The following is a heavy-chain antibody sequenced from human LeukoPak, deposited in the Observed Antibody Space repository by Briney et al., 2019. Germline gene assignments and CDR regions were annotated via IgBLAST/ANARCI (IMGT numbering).Heavy chain of an antibody. CDR3: ASPFADTAYDY. Sequence: GGSLRLSCAASGFTVSSNYMSWVRQAPGKGLEWVSVIYSGGSTYYADSVKGRFTISRDNSKNTLYLQMNSLRAEDTAVYYCASPFADTAYDYWGQGTLVTVSS. V-gene: IGHV3-53*01. CDR2: IYSGGST. D-gene: IGHD5-18*01. J-gene: IGHJ4*02. CDR1: GFTVSSNY.